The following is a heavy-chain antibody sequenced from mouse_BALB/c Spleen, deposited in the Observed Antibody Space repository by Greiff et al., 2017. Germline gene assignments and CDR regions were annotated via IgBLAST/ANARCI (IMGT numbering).Heavy chain of an antibody. J-gene: IGHJ3*01. D-gene: IGHD4-1*01. CDR2: IDPENGDT. CDR1: GFNIKDYY. CDR3: NPKANGDEEGWFAY. Sequence: EVQLQQSGAELVRSGASVKLSCTASGFNIKDYYMHLVKQRPEQGLEWIGWIDPENGDTEYAPKFQGKATMTADTSSNTAYLQLSSLTSEDTAVYYCNPKANGDEEGWFAYWGQGTLVTVSA. V-gene: IGHV14-4*02.